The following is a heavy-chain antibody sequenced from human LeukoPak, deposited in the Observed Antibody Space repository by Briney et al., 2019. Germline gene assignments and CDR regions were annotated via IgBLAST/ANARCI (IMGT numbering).Heavy chain of an antibody. Sequence: SETLSLTCTVSGGSVSSGSYYWSWIRQPPGKGLEWIGYIYYSGSTNYNPSLKSRVTILVDTSKNQFSLKLSSVTAADTAVYYCARDRGGEYYFDYWGQGTLVTVSS. V-gene: IGHV4-61*01. CDR1: GGSVSSGSYY. J-gene: IGHJ4*02. CDR2: IYYSGST. CDR3: ARDRGGEYYFDY. D-gene: IGHD4-23*01.